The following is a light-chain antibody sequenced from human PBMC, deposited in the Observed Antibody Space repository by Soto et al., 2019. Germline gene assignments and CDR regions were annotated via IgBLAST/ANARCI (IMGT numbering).Light chain of an antibody. CDR2: GAS. CDR3: QQYGSSPLT. V-gene: IGKV3-20*01. Sequence: EILLTQSPGTLSLSPGERATLSCRASQSVSSSYLDWYQQKPGQAPRLLIYGASTRATGIPDRFSGSGSGTDFTRTISRLEPEDFAVYYCQQYGSSPLTFGKGTKVEIK. J-gene: IGKJ1*01. CDR1: QSVSSSY.